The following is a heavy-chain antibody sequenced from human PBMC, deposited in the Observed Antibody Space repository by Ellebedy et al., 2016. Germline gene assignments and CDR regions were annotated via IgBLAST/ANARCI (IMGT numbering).Heavy chain of an antibody. CDR1: GFSVSAND. Sequence: GGSLRLXCVVSGFSVSANDMSWVRQAPGKGLELVSLLYGAGASYYSDSVEGRFTISRDNSEKKLYLQMSGLGAEDTAVYYCVTRHNGAFDVWGQGTRVTVSS. CDR3: VTRHNGAFDV. J-gene: IGHJ3*01. D-gene: IGHD2-8*01. V-gene: IGHV3-53*01. CDR2: LYGAGAS.